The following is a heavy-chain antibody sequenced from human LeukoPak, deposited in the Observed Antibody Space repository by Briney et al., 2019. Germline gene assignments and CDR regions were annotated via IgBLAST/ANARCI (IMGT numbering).Heavy chain of an antibody. CDR1: GFTVSSNY. J-gene: IGHJ4*02. Sequence: PGGSLRLSCAASGFTVSSNYMSWVRQAPGKGLEWVSVIYSGGSTYYADSVKGRFTISRDNSKNTLYLQMNSLRADDTAVYYCAKATLATTYFDHWGQGTLVTVSS. D-gene: IGHD5-12*01. V-gene: IGHV3-66*01. CDR3: AKATLATTYFDH. CDR2: IYSGGST.